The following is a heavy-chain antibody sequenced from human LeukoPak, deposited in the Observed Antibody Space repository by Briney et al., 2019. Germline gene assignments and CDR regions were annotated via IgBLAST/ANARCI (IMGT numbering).Heavy chain of an antibody. J-gene: IGHJ6*03. CDR2: ISSGSSYI. CDR1: GFTFSSYS. D-gene: IGHD5-12*01. Sequence: GGSLRLSCAASGFTFSSYSMNWVRQAPGKGLEWVSSISSGSSYIYYADSVKGRFTISRDNAKNSLYLQMNSLSAEDTAVYYCACTSGYDFSSYCYYYMDVWGKGTTVTVSS. CDR3: ACTSGYDFSSYCYYYMDV. V-gene: IGHV3-21*01.